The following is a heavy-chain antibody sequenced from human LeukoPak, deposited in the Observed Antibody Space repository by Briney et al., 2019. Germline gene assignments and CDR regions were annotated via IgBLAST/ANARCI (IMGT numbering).Heavy chain of an antibody. CDR2: IYYSGST. Sequence: SQTLSLTCTVSGGSISSGDYYWSWIRQPPGKGLEWIGYIYYSGSTYYNPSLKSRVTISVDTSKNQFSLKLSSVTAADTAVYYCATDGSGSYYSMFHYYGMDVWGKGTTVTVSS. D-gene: IGHD3-10*01. J-gene: IGHJ6*04. CDR1: GGSISSGDYY. V-gene: IGHV4-30-4*01. CDR3: ATDGSGSYYSMFHYYGMDV.